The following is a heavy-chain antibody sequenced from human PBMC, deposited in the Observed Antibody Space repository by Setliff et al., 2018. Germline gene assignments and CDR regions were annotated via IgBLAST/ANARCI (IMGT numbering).Heavy chain of an antibody. Sequence: LSLTCTVSGGSISSSSYYWGWIRQPPGKGLEWIGSIYYSGSTYYNLSLKSRVTISVDTSKNQFSLKLSSVTAADTAVYYCASTPDGDLYYNFWSGYYLTLDYWGQGTLVTVSS. V-gene: IGHV4-39*07. CDR1: GGSISSSSYY. CDR2: IYYSGST. D-gene: IGHD3-3*01. CDR3: ASTPDGDLYYNFWSGYYLTLDY. J-gene: IGHJ4*02.